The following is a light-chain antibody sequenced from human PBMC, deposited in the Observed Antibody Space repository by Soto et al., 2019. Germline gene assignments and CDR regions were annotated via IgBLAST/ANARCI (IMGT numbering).Light chain of an antibody. CDR1: TSNLGAGYD. CDR2: GNR. CDR3: QAYDYILTASV. Sequence: QSVLTQPPSVSGAPGQRVTLSCSGNTSNLGAGYDVHWYQQLPGAAPKLVIFGNRNRPSGVPERFSGSKSGTSASLAITGLQAEDEADYYRQAYDYILTASVFGGGTKLTVL. J-gene: IGLJ3*02. V-gene: IGLV1-40*01.